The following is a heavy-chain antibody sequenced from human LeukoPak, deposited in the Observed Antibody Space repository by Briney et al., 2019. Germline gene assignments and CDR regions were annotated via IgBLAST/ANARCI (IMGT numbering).Heavy chain of an antibody. CDR3: ARPAKGAYYFYYMDV. CDR2: VSTYNGHT. J-gene: IGHJ6*03. Sequence: GASVKVSCKASGDTLPTNGITWGRQAPGQGLEWMGGVSTYNGHTNYAQYLQGRVTMTRDTSTNTAYMELRGLRANDTAIYYCARPAKGAYYFYYMDVWGKGTTVTVSS. D-gene: IGHD2-2*01. V-gene: IGHV1-18*01. CDR1: GDTLPTNG.